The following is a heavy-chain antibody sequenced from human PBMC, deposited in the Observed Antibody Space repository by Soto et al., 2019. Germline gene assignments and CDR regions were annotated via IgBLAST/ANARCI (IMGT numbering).Heavy chain of an antibody. Sequence: TGGSLRLSCAASGFTFSIYWMTWVRQAPGRGLEWVANIKQDGGEKYYVDSVKGRFTISRDNAKNSLYLQMNSLRAEDTAVYYCVRGGGSGSQGIGGYWGQGTQVTVSS. D-gene: IGHD3-10*01. CDR1: GFTFSIYW. CDR3: VRGGGSGSQGIGGY. J-gene: IGHJ4*02. V-gene: IGHV3-7*05. CDR2: IKQDGGEK.